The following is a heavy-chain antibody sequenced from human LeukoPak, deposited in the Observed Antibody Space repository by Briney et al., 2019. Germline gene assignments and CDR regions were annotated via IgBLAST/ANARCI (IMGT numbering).Heavy chain of an antibody. CDR2: IYYSGSN. Sequence: PSETLSLTCTVSGGSISSYYWNWIRQPPGKGLEWIGYIYYSGSNNYNTSLKSRVTISLDTSKNQFSLKLSSVTAADTAVYYCAREASTEATFDYWGQGTLVTVSS. CDR3: AREASTEATFDY. D-gene: IGHD6-25*01. J-gene: IGHJ4*02. V-gene: IGHV4-59*01. CDR1: GGSISSYY.